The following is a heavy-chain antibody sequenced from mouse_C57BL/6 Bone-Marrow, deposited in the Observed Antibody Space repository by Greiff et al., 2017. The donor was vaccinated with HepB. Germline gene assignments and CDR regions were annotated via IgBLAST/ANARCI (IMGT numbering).Heavy chain of an antibody. Sequence: VQLKQSGAELVRPGTSVKMSCKASGYTFTNYWIGWAKQRPGHGLEWIGDIYPGGGYTNYNEKFKGKATLTADKSSSTAYMQFSSLTSEDSAIYYCARYYYGNYVGFAYWGQGTLVTVSA. J-gene: IGHJ3*01. CDR1: GYTFTNYW. D-gene: IGHD2-1*01. CDR2: IYPGGGYT. V-gene: IGHV1-63*01. CDR3: ARYYYGNYVGFAY.